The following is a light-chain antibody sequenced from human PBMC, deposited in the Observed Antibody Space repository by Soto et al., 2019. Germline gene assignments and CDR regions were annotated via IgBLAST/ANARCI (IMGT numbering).Light chain of an antibody. CDR1: QSISSW. V-gene: IGKV1-5*01. CDR3: QQYNTYSGT. Sequence: DIPMTQSPSTVSASVGDRVTITCRASQSISSWLAWYQQKPGKAPKLLIYDASSLESGVPSRFSGSGSGTEFTLTISSLQPDDFATYYCQQYNTYSGTFGQGTKLEIK. CDR2: DAS. J-gene: IGKJ2*02.